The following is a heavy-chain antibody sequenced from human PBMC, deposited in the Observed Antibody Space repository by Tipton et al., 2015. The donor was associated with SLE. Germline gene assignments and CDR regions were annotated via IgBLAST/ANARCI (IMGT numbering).Heavy chain of an antibody. CDR1: GGSISSYY. J-gene: IGHJ3*02. CDR2: MYYSGST. Sequence: TLSLTCTVSGGSISSYYWSWIRQPPGKGLEWIGYMYYSGSTNYNPSLKSRVTISVDTSKNQFSLKLSSVTAADTAVYYCARGLRLLYHLDSSGYRWVIDAFDIWGQGTMVTVSS. V-gene: IGHV4-59*01. CDR3: ARGLRLLYHLDSSGYRWVIDAFDI. D-gene: IGHD3-22*01.